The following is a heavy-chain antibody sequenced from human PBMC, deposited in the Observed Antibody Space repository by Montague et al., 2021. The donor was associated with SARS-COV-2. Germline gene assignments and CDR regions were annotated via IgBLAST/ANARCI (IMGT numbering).Heavy chain of an antibody. CDR1: GGSFSGYY. CDR2: INHSGST. Sequence: SETLSPTCAVYGGSFSGYYWSWIRQPPGKGLEWIGEINHSGSTNYNPSLKSRVTISVDTSKNQFSLKLSSVTAADTAVYYCARFPTSYYYDSKAAPATPDAFDIWGQGTMVTVSS. CDR3: ARFPTSYYYDSKAAPATPDAFDI. J-gene: IGHJ3*02. D-gene: IGHD3-22*01. V-gene: IGHV4-34*01.